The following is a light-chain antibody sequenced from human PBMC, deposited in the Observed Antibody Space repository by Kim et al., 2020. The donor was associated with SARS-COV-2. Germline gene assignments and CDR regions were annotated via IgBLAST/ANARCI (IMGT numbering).Light chain of an antibody. Sequence: LSPVERAPLSCGASLTVSNCYLAWYQHKPGQAPRLLIYHASTRATDIPDRFSGSGSGTDFTLTISRLEPEDFAVYYCQQYDNSFSFGPGTKVHIK. CDR2: HAS. CDR1: LTVSNCY. CDR3: QQYDNSFS. V-gene: IGKV3-20*01. J-gene: IGKJ3*01.